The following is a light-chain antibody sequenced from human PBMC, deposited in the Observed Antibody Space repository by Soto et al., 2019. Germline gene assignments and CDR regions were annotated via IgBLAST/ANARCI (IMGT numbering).Light chain of an antibody. CDR2: EVS. J-gene: IGLJ2*01. V-gene: IGLV2-14*01. CDR1: SRDVGGYNY. Sequence: QSALTQPASVSGSPGQSITISCTGTSRDVGGYNYVSWHQQHPGKAPKVIITEVSNRPSGVSNRVSGSKSGNTASLTISGLQAEDEADYYCSSYMSSSTFVVFGGGTKLTVL. CDR3: SSYMSSSTFVV.